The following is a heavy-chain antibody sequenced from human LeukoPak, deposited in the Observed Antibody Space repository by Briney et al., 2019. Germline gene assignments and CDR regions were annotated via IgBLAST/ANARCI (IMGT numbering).Heavy chain of an antibody. CDR3: AREYYSSSGKAFDM. CDR1: GFTFSSYW. CDR2: IKQDGSEE. D-gene: IGHD2-2*01. Sequence: PPGGSLRLSCAASGFTFSSYWMSWVRQAPGKGLEWAANIKQDGSEEFYVDSVKGRFTVSRDNAKNSLYLQMNSLRVEDTAVYYCAREYYSSSGKAFDMWGQGTMVTVSS. J-gene: IGHJ3*02. V-gene: IGHV3-7*01.